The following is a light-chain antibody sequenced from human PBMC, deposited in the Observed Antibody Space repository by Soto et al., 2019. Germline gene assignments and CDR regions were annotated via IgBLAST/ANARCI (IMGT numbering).Light chain of an antibody. CDR2: GAS. J-gene: IGKJ1*01. CDR1: QSVSASY. CDR3: QKYGKFWT. Sequence: ENGWNLSAGALCHSLGESASHSCRASQSVSASYLAWYQQKPGQAPRLLIYGASSRATGIPDRFSGSGSGTDFSLTIRRLEPDDFAVYYCQKYGKFWTFGQGTKVDIK. V-gene: IGKV3-20*01.